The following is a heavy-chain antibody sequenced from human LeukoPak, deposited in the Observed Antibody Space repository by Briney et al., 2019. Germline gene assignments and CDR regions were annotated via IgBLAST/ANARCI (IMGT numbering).Heavy chain of an antibody. J-gene: IGHJ4*02. V-gene: IGHV4-59*08. CDR3: ARHLSPGYCSGGSCSQFDY. Sequence: SETLSLTCTVSGGSISSYYLNWIRQPPGKGPEWIGYIYYGGSTNYNPSLKSRVTISVDTSNNQFSLKLSSVTAADTAVYYCARHLSPGYCSGGSCSQFDYWGQGTLVTVSS. CDR1: GGSISSYY. D-gene: IGHD2-15*01. CDR2: IYYGGST.